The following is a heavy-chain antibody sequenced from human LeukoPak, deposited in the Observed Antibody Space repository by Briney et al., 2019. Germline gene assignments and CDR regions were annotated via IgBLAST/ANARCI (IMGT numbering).Heavy chain of an antibody. CDR1: GFTFSSYA. V-gene: IGHV4-34*01. J-gene: IGHJ5*02. D-gene: IGHD5-12*01. CDR2: INHSGST. Sequence: PGGSLRLSCAASGFTFSSYAMHWVRQAPGKGLEWIGEINHSGSTNYNPSLKSRVTISVDTSKNQFSLKLSSVTAADTAVYYCARGIRGYSGYARSWFDPWGQGTLVTVSS. CDR3: ARGIRGYSGYARSWFDP.